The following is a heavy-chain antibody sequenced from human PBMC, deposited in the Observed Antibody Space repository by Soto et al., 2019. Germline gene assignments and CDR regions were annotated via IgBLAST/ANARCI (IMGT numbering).Heavy chain of an antibody. CDR3: ARVGVWRSYRTYYYFDY. CDR1: GFTFSDYY. CDR2: ISSSSSYT. J-gene: IGHJ4*02. D-gene: IGHD3-16*02. V-gene: IGHV3-11*06. Sequence: GGSLRLSCAASGFTFSDYYMSWIRQAPGKGLEWVSYISSSSSYTNYADSVKGRFTISRDNAKNSLYLQMNSLRAEDTAVYYCARVGVWRSYRTYYYFDYWGQGTLVTVSS.